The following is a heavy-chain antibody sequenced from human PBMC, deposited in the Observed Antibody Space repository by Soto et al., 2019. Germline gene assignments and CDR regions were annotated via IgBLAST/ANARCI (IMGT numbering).Heavy chain of an antibody. Sequence: EVQLVESGGGLVQPGGSLRLACAASGFTVSSYDMHWVRHVTGKSLEWVSTHGAGGDTYFPDSVKGRFTISRETVKNSLSLQMNSLGAGDTAVYYCARGTMVRGTLDPGISGPLDYWGQGTLVAVSS. J-gene: IGHJ4*02. V-gene: IGHV3-13*01. CDR1: GFTVSSYD. CDR3: ARGTMVRGTLDPGISGPLDY. D-gene: IGHD3-10*01. CDR2: HGAGGDT.